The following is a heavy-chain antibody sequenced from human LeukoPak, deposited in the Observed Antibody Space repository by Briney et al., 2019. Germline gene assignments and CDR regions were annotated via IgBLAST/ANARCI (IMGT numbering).Heavy chain of an antibody. V-gene: IGHV3-21*01. D-gene: IGHD2-2*01. CDR1: GFTFSSYS. J-gene: IGHJ4*02. Sequence: PGGSLRLSCAASGFTFSSYSMNWVRQAPGKGLEWVSSISSSSSYIYYADSVKGRFTISRDNAKNSLYLQMNSLRAEDTAVYYCARVAVVPAAKNYYFDYWGQGTLVTVSS. CDR3: ARVAVVPAAKNYYFDY. CDR2: ISSSSSYI.